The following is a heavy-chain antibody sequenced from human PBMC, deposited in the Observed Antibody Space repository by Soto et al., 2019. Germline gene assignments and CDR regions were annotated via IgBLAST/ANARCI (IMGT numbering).Heavy chain of an antibody. Sequence: PGGSLRLSCAASGFSFSDYYMSWIRQAPGKGLEWVSYISSSGSTIYYADSVKGRFTVSGDNAKDSLWLQVNSLRAEDTAVYYCARNGYCSRDACSYGVDVWGQGTTVTVSS. V-gene: IGHV3-11*01. CDR1: GFSFSDYY. CDR2: ISSSGSTI. D-gene: IGHD2-15*01. CDR3: ARNGYCSRDACSYGVDV. J-gene: IGHJ6*02.